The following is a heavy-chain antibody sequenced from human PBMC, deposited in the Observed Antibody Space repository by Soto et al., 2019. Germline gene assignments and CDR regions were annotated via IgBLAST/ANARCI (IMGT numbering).Heavy chain of an antibody. Sequence: SETLSLTCSFSGYSISRSIYNLGWIRQSPGEGLEWIASITNNGGTQYNPSLKSRVTIFVDTSKNEFSLKVTSVTAADTGVYFCASRYALSEFGQWGQGSLVTVSS. V-gene: IGHV4-39*01. D-gene: IGHD2-2*01. J-gene: IGHJ4*02. CDR3: ASRYALSEFGQ. CDR2: ITNNGGT. CDR1: GYSISRSIYN.